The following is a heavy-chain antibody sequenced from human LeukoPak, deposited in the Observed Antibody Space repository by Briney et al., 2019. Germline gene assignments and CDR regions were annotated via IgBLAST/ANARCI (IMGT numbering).Heavy chain of an antibody. CDR3: ATLGTMVRRYFDY. J-gene: IGHJ4*02. CDR1: GYTLTELS. CDR2: FDPEDGET. D-gene: IGHD3-10*01. Sequence: EASVKVSCKVSGYTLTELSMHWVRQAPGKGLEWMGGFDPEDGETIYARKFQGRVTMTEDTSTDTAYMELSSLRSEDTAVYYCATLGTMVRRYFDYWGQGTLVTVSS. V-gene: IGHV1-24*01.